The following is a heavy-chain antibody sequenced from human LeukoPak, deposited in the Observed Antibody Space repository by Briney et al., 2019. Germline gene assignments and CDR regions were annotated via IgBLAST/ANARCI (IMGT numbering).Heavy chain of an antibody. CDR1: GGSFSGYY. J-gene: IGHJ4*02. V-gene: IGHV4-34*01. CDR3: ARGRGVSTKEKHNAQFDY. CDR2: INHSGST. Sequence: SETLSLTCAVYGGSFSGYYWSWIRQPPGKGLEWIGEINHSGSTNYNPSLKSRVTISVDTSKNQFSLKLSSVTAADTAVYYCARGRGVSTKEKHNAQFDYWGQGTLVTVSS. D-gene: IGHD2-21*01.